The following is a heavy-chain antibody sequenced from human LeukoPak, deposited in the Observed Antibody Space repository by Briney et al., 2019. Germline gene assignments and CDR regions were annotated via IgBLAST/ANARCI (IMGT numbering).Heavy chain of an antibody. CDR1: GYTFTSYG. D-gene: IGHD1-26*01. CDR2: IIPIFGTA. V-gene: IGHV1-69*05. CDR3: ASERVLVGASYYYYMDV. Sequence: ASVKVSCKASGYTFTSYGISWVRQAPGQGLEWMGGIIPIFGTANYAQKFQGRVTITTDESTSTAYMELSSLRSEDTAVYYCASERVLVGASYYYYMDVWGKGTTVTVSS. J-gene: IGHJ6*03.